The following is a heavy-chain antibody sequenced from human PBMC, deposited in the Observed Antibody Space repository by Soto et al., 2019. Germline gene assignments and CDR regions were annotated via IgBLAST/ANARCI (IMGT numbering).Heavy chain of an antibody. Sequence: QVQLQQWGAGLLKPSETLSLTCAVYGGSFNNYYWSWIRQPPGKGLEWIGEINHSGGTNYNPSLKSRVTISLDTSKTQFSLKLSSVTAADTAVYYCAKGGGSLWSWGQGTLVTVSS. V-gene: IGHV4-34*01. CDR2: INHSGGT. J-gene: IGHJ5*02. D-gene: IGHD3-10*01. CDR3: AKGGGSLWS. CDR1: GGSFNNYY.